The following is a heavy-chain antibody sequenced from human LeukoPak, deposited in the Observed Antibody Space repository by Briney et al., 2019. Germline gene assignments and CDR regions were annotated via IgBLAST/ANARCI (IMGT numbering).Heavy chain of an antibody. CDR1: GFTFSSYW. CDR2: IKQDGSEK. J-gene: IGHJ5*02. Sequence: GGSLRLSCAASGFTFSSYWMSWVRQAPGKGLEWVANIKQDGSEKYYVDSVKGRFTISRDNAKNSLYLQMNSLRAEDTAVYYCARVGSSWYENWFDPWGQGTLVTVSS. V-gene: IGHV3-7*01. CDR3: ARVGSSWYENWFDP. D-gene: IGHD6-13*01.